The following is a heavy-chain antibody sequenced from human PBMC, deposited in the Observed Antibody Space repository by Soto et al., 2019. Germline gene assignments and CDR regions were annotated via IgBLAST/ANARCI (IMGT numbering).Heavy chain of an antibody. V-gene: IGHV3-21*01. CDR1: GFTFGFSS. J-gene: IGHJ4*02. CDR2: ISSSSDYI. CDR3: ARDGSGWSRDC. Sequence: GGSLRLSCAASGFTFGFSSMNWVRQAPGKGLEWVSSISSSSDYIYYADSVKGRFTVSRDNAKNALYLQMNSLRAEDTAVYYCARDGSGWSRDCWGQGTLVTVSS. D-gene: IGHD6-19*01.